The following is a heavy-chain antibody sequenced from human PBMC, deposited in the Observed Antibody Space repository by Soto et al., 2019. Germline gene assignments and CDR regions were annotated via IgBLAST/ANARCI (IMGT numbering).Heavy chain of an antibody. Sequence: VHLVQSGAEVKKPGASVKVSCKGSGYGFTTYGITWVRQAPGQGLEWMAWISAHNGNTNYAQKLQGRVTVTRDTSTSTAYMGLRSLRSDDTAVYYCARGRYGDYWGQGALVTVSS. CDR3: ARGRYGDY. V-gene: IGHV1-18*01. D-gene: IGHD1-1*01. CDR1: GYGFTTYG. J-gene: IGHJ4*02. CDR2: ISAHNGNT.